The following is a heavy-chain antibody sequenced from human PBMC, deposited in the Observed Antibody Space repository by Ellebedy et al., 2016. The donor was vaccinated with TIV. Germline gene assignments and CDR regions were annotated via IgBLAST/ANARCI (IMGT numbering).Heavy chain of an antibody. CDR2: IGTTGAHI. V-gene: IGHV3-21*06. J-gene: IGHJ5*02. D-gene: IGHD2-15*01. CDR1: GFSFSRYR. Sequence: GESLKISXAASGFSFSRYRMNWVRQTPERGLEWVSSIGTTGAHIVYADSVKGRFTISRDNAKNSLYLEMTNLRGEDTATYYCAKNNGGSGPNWFAPWGQGTLVTVSS. CDR3: AKNNGGSGPNWFAP.